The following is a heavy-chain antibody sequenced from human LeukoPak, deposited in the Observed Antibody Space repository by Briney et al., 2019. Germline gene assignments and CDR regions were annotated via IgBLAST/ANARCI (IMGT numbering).Heavy chain of an antibody. D-gene: IGHD3-22*01. V-gene: IGHV3-7*01. CDR2: IKEDGSER. J-gene: IGHJ4*02. CDR1: GFTFSDYY. CDR3: AGMKVGY. Sequence: GGSLRLSCAASGFTFSDYYMSWIRQAPGKGLEWVANIKEDGSERYYVDSVKGRFTTSRDNAKNSLYLQMGSLRAEDTAVYYCAGMKVGYWGQGTLVTVSS.